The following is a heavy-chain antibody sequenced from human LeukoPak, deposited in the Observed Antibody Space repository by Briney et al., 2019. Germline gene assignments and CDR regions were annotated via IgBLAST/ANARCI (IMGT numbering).Heavy chain of an antibody. V-gene: IGHV4-34*01. J-gene: IGHJ4*02. D-gene: IGHD6-19*01. Sequence: PSETLSLTCAVYGGSFSGYYWSWIRQPPGKGLEWIGEINHSGSTNYNPSLKSRVTISVDTSKNQFSLKLSSVTAADTAVYYCARHYSSGWYYFDYWGQGTLVTVSS. CDR1: GGSFSGYY. CDR2: INHSGST. CDR3: ARHYSSGWYYFDY.